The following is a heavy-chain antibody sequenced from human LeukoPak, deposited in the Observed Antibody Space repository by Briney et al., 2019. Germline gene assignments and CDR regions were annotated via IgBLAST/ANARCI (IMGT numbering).Heavy chain of an antibody. CDR2: INHSGST. Sequence: KPSETLSLTCTVYGGSFSGYYWSWIRQPPGKGLEWIGEINHSGSTNYNPSLKSRVTISVDTSRNQFSLKLSSVTAADTAVYYCARRYSSSWYGYNWFDPWGQGTLVTVSS. J-gene: IGHJ5*02. CDR1: GGSFSGYY. D-gene: IGHD6-13*01. V-gene: IGHV4-34*01. CDR3: ARRYSSSWYGYNWFDP.